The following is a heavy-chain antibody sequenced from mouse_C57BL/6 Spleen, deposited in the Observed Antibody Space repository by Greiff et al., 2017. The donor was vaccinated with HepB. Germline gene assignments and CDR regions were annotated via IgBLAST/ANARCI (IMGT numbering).Heavy chain of an antibody. V-gene: IGHV1-72*01. Sequence: QVQLQQPGAELVKPGASVKLSCKASGYTFTSYWMHWVTQRPGRGLEWIGRLDPNSGGTKYNEKFKSKATLTVDKPSSTAYMQRSSQTSEDSAVYYCAVYGSRYEDFDYWGEGTTLTVSS. CDR1: GYTFTSYW. CDR2: LDPNSGGT. CDR3: AVYGSRYEDFDY. J-gene: IGHJ2*01. D-gene: IGHD1-1*01.